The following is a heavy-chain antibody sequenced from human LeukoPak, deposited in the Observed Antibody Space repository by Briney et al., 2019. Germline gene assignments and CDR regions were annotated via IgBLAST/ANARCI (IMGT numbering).Heavy chain of an antibody. CDR1: GGSFSGSY. CDR3: ARGNSYGSVYFDY. CDR2: INHSGST. V-gene: IGHV4-34*01. J-gene: IGHJ4*02. D-gene: IGHD5-18*01. Sequence: PSETLSLTCAVYGGSFSGSYWSWVRQPPGKGLEWIGEINHSGSTNYNPSLKSRVTISVDTSKNQFSLKLSSVTAADTAVYYCARGNSYGSVYFDYWGQGTLVTVSS.